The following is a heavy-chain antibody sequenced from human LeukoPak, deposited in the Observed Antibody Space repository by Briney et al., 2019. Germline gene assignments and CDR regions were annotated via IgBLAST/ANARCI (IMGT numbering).Heavy chain of an antibody. D-gene: IGHD6-13*01. CDR1: GFTISSNY. Sequence: GGSLRLSCAASGFTISSNYMSWVRQAPGKGLEWVSVIYSGGRTSYAQSVKDKFTISIDNSENTLYLQMNGRRAEDTAVYYCARGVVAAAGTPAAFFDYWGQGTLVTVSS. V-gene: IGHV3-66*01. CDR2: IYSGGRT. CDR3: ARGVVAAAGTPAAFFDY. J-gene: IGHJ4*02.